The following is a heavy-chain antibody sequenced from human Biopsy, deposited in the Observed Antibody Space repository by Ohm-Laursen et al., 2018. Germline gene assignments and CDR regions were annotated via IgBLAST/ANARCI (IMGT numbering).Heavy chain of an antibody. Sequence: SLRLSCSAPGFTFSNYWMHWVRQAPGKGPVWVLRINSDGSSTSYADSVKGRFTISRDNAKNTLYLQMDSLRVEDTAVYYCARRSTTYCSSTSCSFDYWGQGTLVTVSS. CDR3: ARRSTTYCSSTSCSFDY. V-gene: IGHV3-74*01. CDR2: INSDGSST. J-gene: IGHJ4*02. D-gene: IGHD2-2*01. CDR1: GFTFSNYW.